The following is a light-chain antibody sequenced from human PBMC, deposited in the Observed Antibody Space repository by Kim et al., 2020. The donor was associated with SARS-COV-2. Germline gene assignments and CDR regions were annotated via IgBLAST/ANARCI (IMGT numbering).Light chain of an antibody. J-gene: IGKJ1*01. Sequence: IVLTQSPGTLSLSPGERATPSCRASQSITSGYLAWYQQKPGQAPGLLIYGASRRAPGIPDRFSGSGSGTDFSLTISRLEPEDFAVYYCQHYASIPRTFGQGTKVDIK. CDR1: QSITSGY. CDR2: GAS. CDR3: QHYASIPRT. V-gene: IGKV3-20*01.